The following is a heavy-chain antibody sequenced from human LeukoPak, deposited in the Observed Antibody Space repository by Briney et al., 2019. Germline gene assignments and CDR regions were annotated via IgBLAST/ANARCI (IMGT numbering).Heavy chain of an antibody. CDR2: INHSGST. Sequence: PSETLSLTCAVYGGSFSGYYWSWIRQPPGKGLEWIGEINHSGSTNYNPSLKSRVTISVDTSKNQFSLKLSSVTAADTAVYYCARGKGYCSGGSCHNWLDPWGQGTLVTVSP. CDR3: ARGKGYCSGGSCHNWLDP. J-gene: IGHJ5*02. D-gene: IGHD2-15*01. CDR1: GGSFSGYY. V-gene: IGHV4-34*01.